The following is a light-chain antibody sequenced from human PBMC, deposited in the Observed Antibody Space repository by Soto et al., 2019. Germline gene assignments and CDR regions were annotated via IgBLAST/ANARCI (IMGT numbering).Light chain of an antibody. Sequence: EIVLTQSPGTLPLSPGERGSLSCRASQSVSSSYLAWYQQKPGQAPRLLIYGASSRATGIPDRFSGSGSGTDFTLTISRPEPEDFAVYYCQQYGSSPPVTFGQGTRLEIK. CDR2: GAS. CDR3: QQYGSSPPVT. J-gene: IGKJ5*01. CDR1: QSVSSSY. V-gene: IGKV3-20*01.